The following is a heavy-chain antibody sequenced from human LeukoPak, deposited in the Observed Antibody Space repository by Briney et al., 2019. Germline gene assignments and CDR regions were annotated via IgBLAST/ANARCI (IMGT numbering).Heavy chain of an antibody. CDR2: IYYSGSI. V-gene: IGHV4-39*07. D-gene: IGHD6-13*01. CDR1: GGSISSSSYY. Sequence: SETLSLTCTVSGGSISSSSYYWGWIRQPPGKGLEWIGSIYYSGSIYYNPSLKSRVTISVDTSKNQFSLKLSSVTAADTAVYYCARDGDGEQQLRLSSGSHYWGQGTLVTVSS. CDR3: ARDGDGEQQLRLSSGSHY. J-gene: IGHJ4*02.